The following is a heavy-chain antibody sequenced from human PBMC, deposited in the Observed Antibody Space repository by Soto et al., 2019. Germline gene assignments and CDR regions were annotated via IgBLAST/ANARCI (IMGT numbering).Heavy chain of an antibody. V-gene: IGHV4-30-4*01. J-gene: IGHJ4*02. CDR1: GGSISSGDYY. Sequence: SETLSLTCTVSGGSISSGDYYWSWIRQPPGKGLEWIGYIYYSGSTNYNPSLKSRVTISVDTSKNQFSLKLSSVTAADTAVYYCARGLGYSSDHANYFDYWGQGTLVTVSS. D-gene: IGHD5-18*01. CDR3: ARGLGYSSDHANYFDY. CDR2: IYYSGST.